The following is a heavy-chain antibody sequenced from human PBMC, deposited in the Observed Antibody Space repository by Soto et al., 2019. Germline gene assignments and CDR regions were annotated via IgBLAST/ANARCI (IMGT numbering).Heavy chain of an antibody. CDR1: GFDFTTYA. CDR3: RRGHCDG. Sequence: GGSLRLSCAVTGFDFTTYAMHWVRQTPDKGLEWVAIIWFDGIKEFYAESVRGRFTISIDTSKNTVFLQMNNVRAEDTALYYCRRGHCDGWDRGTTV. J-gene: IGHJ6*02. CDR2: IWFDGIKE. V-gene: IGHV3-33*01. D-gene: IGHD2-21*01.